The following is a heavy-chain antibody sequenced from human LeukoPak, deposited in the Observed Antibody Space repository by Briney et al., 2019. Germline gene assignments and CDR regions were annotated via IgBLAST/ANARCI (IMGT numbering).Heavy chain of an antibody. Sequence: PSETLSLTCTVSSGSISSYDWSWIRQPAGKGLEWIGRIYTSGSPNYNPSLKSRVTISVDTSKNQFSLKLSSVTAADTAVYYCAREVGGYSGYDYGYYYYYMDVWGKGTTVTVSS. CDR3: AREVGGYSGYDYGYYYYYMDV. D-gene: IGHD5-12*01. J-gene: IGHJ6*03. CDR2: IYTSGSP. CDR1: SGSISSYD. V-gene: IGHV4-4*07.